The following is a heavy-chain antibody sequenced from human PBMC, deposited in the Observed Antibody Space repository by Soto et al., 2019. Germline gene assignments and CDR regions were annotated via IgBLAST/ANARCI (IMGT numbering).Heavy chain of an antibody. Sequence: GGSLRLSCAASGFTFSSYAMSWVRQAPGKGLEWVSAISGSGGSTYYADSVKGRFTISRDNSKNTLYLQMNSLRAEDTAVYYCAKEGNTMIVWDYYGMDVWGQGTTVTV. D-gene: IGHD3-22*01. V-gene: IGHV3-23*01. J-gene: IGHJ6*02. CDR2: ISGSGGST. CDR1: GFTFSSYA. CDR3: AKEGNTMIVWDYYGMDV.